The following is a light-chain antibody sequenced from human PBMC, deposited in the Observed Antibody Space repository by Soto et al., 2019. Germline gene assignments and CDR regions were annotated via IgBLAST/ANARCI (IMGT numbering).Light chain of an antibody. Sequence: ESVLTQSPRTLSLSPGERATLSCRASQSVSNNYLAWYQQKPGQAPRLLIYGASSTATGIPDRFSGSGSGTDFTLTISRLEPEDFAVYYCQNSGLSLSITFGQGTRLEIK. V-gene: IGKV3-20*01. CDR2: GAS. CDR1: QSVSNNY. CDR3: QNSGLSLSIT. J-gene: IGKJ5*01.